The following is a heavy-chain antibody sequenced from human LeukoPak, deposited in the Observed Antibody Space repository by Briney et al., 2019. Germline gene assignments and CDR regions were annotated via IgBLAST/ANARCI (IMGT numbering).Heavy chain of an antibody. J-gene: IGHJ4*02. D-gene: IGHD6-6*01. Sequence: PSETLSLTCTVSGGSISSSSYYWGWIRQPPGKGLEWIGSIYYSGSTYYNPSLKSRVTISVDTSKNQFSLKLSSVTAADTAVYYCARVSKLAAFDYWGQGTLVTVSS. CDR2: IYYSGST. CDR1: GGSISSSSYY. CDR3: ARVSKLAAFDY. V-gene: IGHV4-39*07.